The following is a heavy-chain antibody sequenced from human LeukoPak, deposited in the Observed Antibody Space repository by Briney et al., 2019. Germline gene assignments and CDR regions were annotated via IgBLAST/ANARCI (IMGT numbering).Heavy chain of an antibody. D-gene: IGHD5-12*01. J-gene: IGHJ4*02. CDR3: AKDGWLR. CDR1: GFTFSSYG. Sequence: PGRSLRLSCAASGFTFSSYGMHWVRQAPGKGLEWVAVISYDGSNKYYADSVKGRFTISRDNSKNTLYLQMNSLRAEDTAVYYCAKDGWLRWGQGTLVTVSS. V-gene: IGHV3-30*18. CDR2: ISYDGSNK.